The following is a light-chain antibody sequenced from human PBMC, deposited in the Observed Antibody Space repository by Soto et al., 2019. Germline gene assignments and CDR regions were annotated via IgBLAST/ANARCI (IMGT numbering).Light chain of an antibody. CDR2: GAS. J-gene: IGKJ1*01. CDR3: PQSYNTPRT. V-gene: IGKV1-39*01. CDR1: QSISRN. Sequence: DIQMTQSPSSLSASVGDRVTITCRASQSISRNLNWYQQKPGTAPKLLMFGASTLQSGVPSRFSGSGSGTDFTLTITSLQPEDFATYYCPQSYNTPRTFGQATKV.